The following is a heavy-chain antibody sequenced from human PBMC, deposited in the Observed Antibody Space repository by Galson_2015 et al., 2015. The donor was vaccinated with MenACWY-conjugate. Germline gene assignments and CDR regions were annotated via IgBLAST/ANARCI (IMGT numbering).Heavy chain of an antibody. Sequence: SLRLSCAASGFRFSGYDMHWVRQSPGEGLEWVALIRYDGIHKNYSESVKGRFTISRDNSKNTLTLQMNSLRVEDTAVYYCVKSRGWDNGYNHDAFHIWGQGTMVAVSS. CDR1: GFRFSGYD. V-gene: IGHV3-30*02. D-gene: IGHD5-24*01. J-gene: IGHJ3*02. CDR3: VKSRGWDNGYNHDAFHI. CDR2: IRYDGIHK.